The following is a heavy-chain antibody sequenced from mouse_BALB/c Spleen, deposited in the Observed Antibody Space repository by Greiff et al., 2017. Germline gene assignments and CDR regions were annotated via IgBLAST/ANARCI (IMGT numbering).Heavy chain of an antibody. Sequence: LKQPGSELVRPGASVKLSCKASGYTFTSYWMHWVKQRHGQGLEWIGNIYPGSGSTNYDEKFKSKGTLTVDTSSSTAYMHLSSLTSEDSAVYYCTRLDTTVVEGYAMDYWGQGTSVTVSS. V-gene: IGHV1S22*01. CDR3: TRLDTTVVEGYAMDY. D-gene: IGHD1-1*01. CDR2: IYPGSGST. J-gene: IGHJ4*01. CDR1: GYTFTSYW.